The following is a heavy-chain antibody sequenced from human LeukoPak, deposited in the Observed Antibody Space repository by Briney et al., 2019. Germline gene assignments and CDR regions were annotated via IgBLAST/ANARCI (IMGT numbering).Heavy chain of an antibody. V-gene: IGHV4-34*01. Sequence: SETLSLACAVYGGSFLGYYWSWIRQPPGKVLEWIGEINHSGSTNYNPSLKSRVTISVDTSKNQFSLKLSSVTAADTAVYYCARGSNWNERIFDYWGQGTLVTVSS. CDR2: INHSGST. J-gene: IGHJ4*02. CDR3: ARGSNWNERIFDY. D-gene: IGHD1-1*01. CDR1: GGSFLGYY.